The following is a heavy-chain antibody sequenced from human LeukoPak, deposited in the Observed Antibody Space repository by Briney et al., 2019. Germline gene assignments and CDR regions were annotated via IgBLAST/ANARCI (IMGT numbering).Heavy chain of an antibody. CDR1: GYTFTSYY. J-gene: IGHJ4*02. Sequence: SVKVSCKASGYTFTSYYMHWVRQAPGQGLEWMGGIIPIFGTASYAQKFQGRVTITADESTSTAYMELSSLRSEDTAVYYCARGGDRAVAGRLDYWGQGTLVTVSS. CDR2: IIPIFGTA. CDR3: ARGGDRAVAGRLDY. V-gene: IGHV1-69*13. D-gene: IGHD6-19*01.